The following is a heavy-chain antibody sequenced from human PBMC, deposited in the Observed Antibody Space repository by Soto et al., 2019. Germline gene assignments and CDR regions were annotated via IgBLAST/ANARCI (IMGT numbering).Heavy chain of an antibody. J-gene: IGHJ4*02. Sequence: QVQLQESGPGLVKPSQTLSLTCTVSGGTISSGDYYWSWIRQPPGLGLEWIGYIHYSGTTNYNPALESRLTISVDTSKNQFSLKLNSVTAADTAGYYFARNGALDYWGRGTIVTVSA. CDR3: ARNGALDY. V-gene: IGHV4-30-4*01. CDR2: IHYSGTT. CDR1: GGTISSGDYY. D-gene: IGHD2-8*01.